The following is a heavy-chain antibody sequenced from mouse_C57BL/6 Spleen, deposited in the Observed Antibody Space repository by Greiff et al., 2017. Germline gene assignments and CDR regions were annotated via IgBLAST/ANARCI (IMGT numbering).Heavy chain of an antibody. D-gene: IGHD2-2*01. CDR3: ARDVYYCYVFDY. J-gene: IGHJ2*01. CDR1: GFTFSDYG. CDR2: ISSGSSTI. V-gene: IGHV5-17*01. Sequence: DVKLQESGGGLVKPGGSLKLSCAASGFTFSDYGMHWVRQAPEKGLEWVAYISSGSSTIYYADTVKGRFTISRDNAKHTLFLQMTSLRSEDTAMYYYARDVYYCYVFDYWGQGTTLTVSS.